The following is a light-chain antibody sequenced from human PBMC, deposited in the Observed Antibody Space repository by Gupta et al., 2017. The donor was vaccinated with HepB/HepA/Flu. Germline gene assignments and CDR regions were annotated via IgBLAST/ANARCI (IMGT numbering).Light chain of an antibody. J-gene: IGLJ3*02. CDR3: LLYNGDFWV. CDR2: SKT. Sequence: QTVVTQEPSLTVSPGGTVTLTCTSSTGAVTSGYYPNWFQQKPGQAPRALIYSKTNKHSWTPARFSGSRRGGKAALTLSGVKPEDEAEYYCLLYNGDFWVFGGGTKVTVL. CDR1: TGAVTSGYY. V-gene: IGLV7-43*01.